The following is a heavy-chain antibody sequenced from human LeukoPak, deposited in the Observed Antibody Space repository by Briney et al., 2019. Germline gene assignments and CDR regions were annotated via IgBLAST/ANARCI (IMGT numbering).Heavy chain of an antibody. Sequence: ASVKVSCKASGGTFSSYAISWVRQAPGQGLEWMGRIIPILDIANYAQKFQGRVTITADKSTSTAYMELSSLRSEDTAVCYCASPQTSRWSYGSYWGQGTLVTVSS. CDR2: IIPILDIA. CDR3: ASPQTSRWSYGSY. CDR1: GGTFSSYA. D-gene: IGHD5-18*01. V-gene: IGHV1-69*04. J-gene: IGHJ4*02.